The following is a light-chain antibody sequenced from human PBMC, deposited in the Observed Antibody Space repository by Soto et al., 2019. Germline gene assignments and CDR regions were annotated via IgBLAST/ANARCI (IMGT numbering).Light chain of an antibody. CDR1: SSDVGGYNY. Sequence: QSALTQPPSASGSPGQPVTISRTGTSSDVGGYNYVSWYQQHPGKAPKLMIYEVSKRTSGVPDRFSGSKPGNTASLTVSGLQAEDEADYYCNSYAGSNNFYVFGTGTKVTVL. CDR2: EVS. J-gene: IGLJ1*01. V-gene: IGLV2-8*01. CDR3: NSYAGSNNFYV.